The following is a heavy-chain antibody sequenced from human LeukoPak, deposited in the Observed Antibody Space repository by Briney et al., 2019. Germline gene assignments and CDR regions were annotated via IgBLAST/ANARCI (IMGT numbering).Heavy chain of an antibody. Sequence: SETPSLTCSVSGGSISSITYYWGWIRQPPRTGLEWIGNINYSGRTFYNPSLKSRVTISVDTSKNQFSLKLSSVTAADTAVYSCARRVSGWHAFDIWGQGTMVTVSS. J-gene: IGHJ3*02. V-gene: IGHV4-39*01. CDR1: GGSISSITYY. D-gene: IGHD6-19*01. CDR2: INYSGRT. CDR3: ARRVSGWHAFDI.